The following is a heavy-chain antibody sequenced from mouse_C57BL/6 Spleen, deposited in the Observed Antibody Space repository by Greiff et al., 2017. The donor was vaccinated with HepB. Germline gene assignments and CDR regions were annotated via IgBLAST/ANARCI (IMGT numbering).Heavy chain of an antibody. CDR1: GFTFSSYA. Sequence: EVKLVESGEGLVKPGGSLKLSCAASGFTFSSYAMSWVRQTPEKRLEWVAYISSGGDYIYYADTVKGRFTISRANARNTLYLQMSSLTSEDTAMYYCTREEGRYYGSSQAWFAYWGQGTLVTVSA. D-gene: IGHD1-1*01. V-gene: IGHV5-9-1*02. J-gene: IGHJ3*01. CDR3: TREEGRYYGSSQAWFAY. CDR2: ISSGGDYI.